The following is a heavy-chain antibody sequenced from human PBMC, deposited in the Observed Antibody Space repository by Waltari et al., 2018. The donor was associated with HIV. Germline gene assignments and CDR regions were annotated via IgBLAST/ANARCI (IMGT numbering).Heavy chain of an antibody. Sequence: QVQLQESGPGLVKPSQTLSLTYTVPGGSISSGSYYWSWIRQPAGKGLEWIGRIYTSGSTNYNPSLKSRVTISVDTSKNQFSLKLSSVTAADTAVYYCARDRNYYYDSSGYFFNAFDIWGQGTMVTVSS. D-gene: IGHD3-22*01. CDR2: IYTSGST. CDR1: GGSISSGSYY. J-gene: IGHJ3*02. CDR3: ARDRNYYYDSSGYFFNAFDI. V-gene: IGHV4-61*02.